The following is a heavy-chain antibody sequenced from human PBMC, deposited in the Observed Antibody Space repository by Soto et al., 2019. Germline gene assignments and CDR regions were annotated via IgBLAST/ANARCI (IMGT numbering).Heavy chain of an antibody. V-gene: IGHV4-39*01. J-gene: IGHJ6*02. D-gene: IGHD3-3*01. CDR2: IYYSGST. Sequence: SETLSLTCTVSGGSISSSSYYWGWIRQPPGKGLDWIGSIYYSGSTYYNPSLKSRVTISADTSKNQFSLKLSSVTAADTAVYYCASLSYYDFWSGYFTWYGMDVWGQGTTVTVSS. CDR3: ASLSYYDFWSGYFTWYGMDV. CDR1: GGSISSSSYY.